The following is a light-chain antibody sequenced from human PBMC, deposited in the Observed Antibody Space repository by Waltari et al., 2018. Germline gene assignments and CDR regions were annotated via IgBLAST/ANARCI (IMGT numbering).Light chain of an antibody. CDR3: AAWDDSLNGVL. CDR1: TSNIGRNP. Sequence: QSAVTQPPSASGTPGQRVTISCSGATSNIGRNPVNWYQQLPGTSPKLLINSDDQRPSGVPDRFSGSKSGTSASLAISGLQSEDEADYYCAAWDDSLNGVLFGGGTKLTVL. CDR2: SDD. V-gene: IGLV1-44*01. J-gene: IGLJ2*01.